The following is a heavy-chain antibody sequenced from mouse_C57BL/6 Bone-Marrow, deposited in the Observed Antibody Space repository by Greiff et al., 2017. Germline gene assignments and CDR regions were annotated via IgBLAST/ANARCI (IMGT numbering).Heavy chain of an antibody. Sequence: DVKLVESGGDLVKPGGSLKLSCAASGFTFSSYGMSWVRQTPDKRLEWVATISSGGSYTYYPDSVKGRFTISRDNAKNSLYLQMSRLKSEDTAMYYCARHRSMDYWGQGTSVTVSS. J-gene: IGHJ4*01. CDR3: ARHRSMDY. CDR2: ISSGGSYT. V-gene: IGHV5-6*02. CDR1: GFTFSSYG.